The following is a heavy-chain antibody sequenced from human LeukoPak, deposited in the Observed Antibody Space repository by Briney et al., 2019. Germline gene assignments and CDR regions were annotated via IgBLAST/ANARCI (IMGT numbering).Heavy chain of an antibody. Sequence: GRSLRLSCAASGFTLSSYGMHWVRQAPGKGLEWVAVIWYDGSNKYYADSVKGRFTISRDNSKNTLYLQMNSLRAEDTAVYYCARDQWYYYGSGSLNYWGQGTLVTVSS. CDR1: GFTLSSYG. J-gene: IGHJ4*02. V-gene: IGHV3-33*01. CDR3: ARDQWYYYGSGSLNY. CDR2: IWYDGSNK. D-gene: IGHD3-10*01.